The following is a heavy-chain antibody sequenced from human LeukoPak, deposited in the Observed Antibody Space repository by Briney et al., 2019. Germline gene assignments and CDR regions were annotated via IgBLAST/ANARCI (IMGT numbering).Heavy chain of an antibody. J-gene: IGHJ5*02. CDR1: GGSFSGYY. V-gene: IGHV4-59*10. D-gene: IGHD3-16*01. Sequence: SETLSLTCAVYGGSFSGYYWSWIRQPAGKGLEWIGRIYTSGSTNYNPSLKSRVTMSVDTSKNQLSLKLSSVTAADTAVYYCARTFRYNWFDPWGQGTLVTVSS. CDR3: ARTFRYNWFDP. CDR2: IYTSGST.